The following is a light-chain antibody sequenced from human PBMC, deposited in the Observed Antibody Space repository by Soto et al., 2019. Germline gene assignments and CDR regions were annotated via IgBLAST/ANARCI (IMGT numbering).Light chain of an antibody. CDR1: NNDVGAYNF. Sequence: QSALTQPASVSASPGQSITISCTGTNNDVGAYNFVSWYQHLPGRAPKLLIYEVTNRPSWVSNRFSGSKSGTTASLTISGLQAEDEADYYCTSPTPGSLYVFGSGTKLTVL. J-gene: IGLJ1*01. CDR2: EVT. CDR3: TSPTPGSLYV. V-gene: IGLV2-14*01.